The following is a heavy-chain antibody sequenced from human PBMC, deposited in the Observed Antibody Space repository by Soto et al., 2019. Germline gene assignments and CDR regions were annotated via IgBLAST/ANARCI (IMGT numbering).Heavy chain of an antibody. CDR3: ARGIEENILPGYSTGGGAY. J-gene: IGHJ4*02. Sequence: QVELVQSGAEVKKPGASVKVSCKASGYTFISYGISWVRQAPGQGLEWMGWISAYNGNRNYAQKFQGRVTMTTDTSTRTAYMELRSLRSDDTAVYYCARGIEENILPGYSTGGGAYWGQGTLVTVSS. V-gene: IGHV1-18*01. CDR1: GYTFISYG. D-gene: IGHD3-9*01. CDR2: ISAYNGNR.